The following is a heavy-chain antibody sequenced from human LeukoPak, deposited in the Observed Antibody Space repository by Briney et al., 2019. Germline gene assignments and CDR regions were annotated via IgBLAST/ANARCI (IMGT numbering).Heavy chain of an antibody. J-gene: IGHJ3*02. D-gene: IGHD1-26*01. CDR3: QRETDAFDI. Sequence: GGSLRLSCVASGFTFSCYAMSWVRQAPGKGLEWVSVISGSGGSTYYADSVKGRFTISRDNSKSTLYLQMNSLRAEDTAVYYCQRETDAFDIWGQGTMVTVSS. CDR2: ISGSGGST. CDR1: GFTFSCYA. V-gene: IGHV3-23*01.